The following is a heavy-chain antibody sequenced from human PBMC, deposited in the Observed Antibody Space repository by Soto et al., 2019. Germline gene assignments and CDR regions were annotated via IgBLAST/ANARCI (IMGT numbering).Heavy chain of an antibody. D-gene: IGHD1-26*01. V-gene: IGHV4-4*07. Sequence: PSETLSLTCTVSSGSVITYYWSWIRQPAGKGLEWIGRIFINGNTNYNPSLRSRVTMSVDTSKGQFSLNLTSVTAADTAVYFCARSGGSYNFDSWGQGILVTVSS. J-gene: IGHJ4*02. CDR2: IFINGNT. CDR1: SGSVITYY. CDR3: ARSGGSYNFDS.